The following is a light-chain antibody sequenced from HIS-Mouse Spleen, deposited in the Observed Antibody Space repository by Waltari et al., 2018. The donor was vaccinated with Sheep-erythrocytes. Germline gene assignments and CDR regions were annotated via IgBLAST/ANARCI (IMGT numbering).Light chain of an antibody. CDR1: SSDVGGHNY. Sequence: QSALTQPRSVSGSPGQSVTISCTGTSSDVGGHNYVSWYQQHPGKAPKRMIDDVSKRPSGVPDRFSGSKSGNTASLTISGLQAEDEADYYCCSYAGSYNHVFATGTKVTVL. J-gene: IGLJ1*01. V-gene: IGLV2-11*01. CDR3: CSYAGSYNHV. CDR2: DVS.